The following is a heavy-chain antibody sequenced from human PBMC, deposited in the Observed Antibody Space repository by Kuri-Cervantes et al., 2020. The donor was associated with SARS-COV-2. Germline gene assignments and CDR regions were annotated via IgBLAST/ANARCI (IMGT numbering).Heavy chain of an antibody. CDR2: INGDGSTR. CDR1: GFTFRSYW. V-gene: IGHV3-74*03. J-gene: IGHJ4*02. CDR3: AKDPGERYYYDTEPYYFDY. Sequence: GGFLRLSCVASGFTFRSYWMHWVRQAPGKGLVWVSRINGDGSTRTYANSVKGRFTISRDNSKNTLYPQMNSLRAEDTAVYYCAKDPGERYYYDTEPYYFDYWGQGTLVTVSS. D-gene: IGHD3-22*01.